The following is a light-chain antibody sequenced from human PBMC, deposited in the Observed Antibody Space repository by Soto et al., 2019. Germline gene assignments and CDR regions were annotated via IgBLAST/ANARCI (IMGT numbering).Light chain of an antibody. CDR2: DAS. CDR1: QSISSW. CDR3: QQYNSYSAYT. V-gene: IGKV1-5*01. J-gene: IGKJ2*01. Sequence: IQMTQSPSTLSASVGDRVTITCRASQSISSWLAWYQQKPGKAPKFLIYDASSLASGVPSRFSGSGSGTEFTLTISSLQPDDFATYYCQQYNSYSAYTFGQGTKLEIK.